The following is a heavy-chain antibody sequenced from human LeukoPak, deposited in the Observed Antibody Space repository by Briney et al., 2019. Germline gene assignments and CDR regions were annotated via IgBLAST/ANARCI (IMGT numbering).Heavy chain of an antibody. D-gene: IGHD3-3*01. J-gene: IGHJ6*02. Sequence: SETLSLTCTLSGGSISSYYWSWIRQPPRKGLEWIGYIYYSGSTNYNPSLKSRVTISVDTSKNQFSLKLSSVTAADTAVYYCAKAGGYDFWSGYLDVWGQGTTVTVSS. CDR1: GGSISSYY. CDR3: AKAGGYDFWSGYLDV. V-gene: IGHV4-59*01. CDR2: IYYSGST.